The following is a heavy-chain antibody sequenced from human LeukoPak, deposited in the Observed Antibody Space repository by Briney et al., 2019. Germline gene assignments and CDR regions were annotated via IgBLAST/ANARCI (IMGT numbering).Heavy chain of an antibody. Sequence: PGGSLRLSCAASGFIFNIYAMHWVRQAPGKGLEWVAVISYDGSNKYYADSVKGRFTISRDNSKNTLYLQMNSLRAEDTAVYYCAKDPASPGGYSSGWYPGYWGQGTLVSVSS. D-gene: IGHD6-19*01. J-gene: IGHJ4*02. V-gene: IGHV3-30*04. CDR2: ISYDGSNK. CDR1: GFIFNIYA. CDR3: AKDPASPGGYSSGWYPGY.